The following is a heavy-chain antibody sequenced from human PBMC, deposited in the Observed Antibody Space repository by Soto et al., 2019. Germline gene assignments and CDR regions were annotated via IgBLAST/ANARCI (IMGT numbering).Heavy chain of an antibody. V-gene: IGHV1-69*13. CDR2: IIPIFGTA. D-gene: IGHD3-22*01. CDR1: GGTFSSYA. CDR3: ATPLNYYDSSGYHRPFDY. Sequence: GASVNLYCKASGGTFSSYAISLVRQAPRQGLEWMGGIIPIFGTANYAQKFQGRVTITADESTSTAYMELSSLRSEDTAVYYCATPLNYYDSSGYHRPFDYWGQGTLVTVSS. J-gene: IGHJ4*02.